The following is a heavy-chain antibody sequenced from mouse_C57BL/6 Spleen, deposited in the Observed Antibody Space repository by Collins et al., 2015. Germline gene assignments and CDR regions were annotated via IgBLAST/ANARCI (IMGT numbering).Heavy chain of an antibody. J-gene: IGHJ2*01. Sequence: VQLQQSGAELVRPGASVTLSCKASGYTFTDYEIHWVKQTPVHGLEWIGAIDPETVITAYNQKFKGKAILTAGKSSSTAYMELRSLTSEDSAVYHCTRSEVYYYGRSPYYFDYWGQGTTLTVSS. D-gene: IGHD1-1*01. CDR3: TRSEVYYYGRSPYYFDY. CDR1: GYTFTDYE. CDR2: IDPETVIT. V-gene: IGHV1-15*01.